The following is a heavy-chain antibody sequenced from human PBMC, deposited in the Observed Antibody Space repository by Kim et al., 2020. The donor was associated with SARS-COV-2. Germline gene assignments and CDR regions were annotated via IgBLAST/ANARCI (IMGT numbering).Heavy chain of an antibody. Sequence: SETLSLTCTVSGGSISSYYWSWIRQPPGKGLEWIGYIYYSGSTNYNPSLKSRVTISVDTSKNQFSLKLSSVTAADTAVYYCARDSGSYYARAFDIWGQGTMVTVSS. CDR2: IYYSGST. D-gene: IGHD1-26*01. CDR3: ARDSGSYYARAFDI. J-gene: IGHJ3*02. CDR1: GGSISSYY. V-gene: IGHV4-59*01.